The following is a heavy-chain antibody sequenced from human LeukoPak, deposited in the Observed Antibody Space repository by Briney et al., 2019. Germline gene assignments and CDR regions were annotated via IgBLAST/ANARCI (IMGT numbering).Heavy chain of an antibody. CDR3: AAMGHTVTTWGFDP. J-gene: IGHJ5*02. V-gene: IGHV1-58*02. CDR2: IVVGSGNT. CDR1: GFTFTSSA. Sequence: ASVKVSCKASGFTFTSSAMQWVRQARGQRLEWIGWIVVGSGNTNYAQKFQERVTITRDMSTSTAYMELSSLRSEDTAVYYCAAMGHTVTTWGFDPWGQGTLVTVSS. D-gene: IGHD4-17*01.